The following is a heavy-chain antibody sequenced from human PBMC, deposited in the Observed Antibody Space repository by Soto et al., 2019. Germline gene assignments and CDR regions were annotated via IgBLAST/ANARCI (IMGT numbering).Heavy chain of an antibody. Sequence: GGSLRLSCAASGFTFSSYGMHWVRQAPGKGLEWVAVISYDGSNKYYADSVKGRFTISRDNSKNTMFLQMKSLRAEDTAVYYCTKEGGLLGNAMSFGFDCWGQGTLVTVSS. CDR1: GFTFSSYG. V-gene: IGHV3-30*18. D-gene: IGHD2-2*01. J-gene: IGHJ4*02. CDR2: ISYDGSNK. CDR3: TKEGGLLGNAMSFGFDC.